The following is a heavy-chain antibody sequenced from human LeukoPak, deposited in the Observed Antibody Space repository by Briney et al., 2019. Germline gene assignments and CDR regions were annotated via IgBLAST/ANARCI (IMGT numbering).Heavy chain of an antibody. CDR2: IWYDGSNK. V-gene: IGHV3-33*01. Sequence: GMSLRLSCAASGFTFSNRDMHWVRQAPGKGLEWVAHIWYDGSNKYYADSVRGRFTISRDSSKNTLYLQMNSLRAEDTAVYYCARDRDYDFFDYWGQGTLVTVSS. J-gene: IGHJ4*02. CDR1: GFTFSNRD. CDR3: ARDRDYDFFDY. D-gene: IGHD3-3*01.